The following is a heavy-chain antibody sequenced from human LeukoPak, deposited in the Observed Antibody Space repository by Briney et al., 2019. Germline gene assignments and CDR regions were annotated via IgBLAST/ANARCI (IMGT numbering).Heavy chain of an antibody. Sequence: GGSLRLSCAASGFTFSNAWMSWVRQAPGKGLEWVGRIKSNTDGGTTDYAAPVKGRFTISRDDSKNTLYLQMNSLKTEDTAVYYCTTGCSMVQPIHDYYYYYMDVWGKGTTVTVSS. CDR1: GFTFSNAW. J-gene: IGHJ6*03. CDR2: IKSNTDGGTT. V-gene: IGHV3-15*01. CDR3: TTGCSMVQPIHDYYYYYMDV. D-gene: IGHD3-10*01.